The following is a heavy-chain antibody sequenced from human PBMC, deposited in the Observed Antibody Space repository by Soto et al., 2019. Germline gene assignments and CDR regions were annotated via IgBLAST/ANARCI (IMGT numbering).Heavy chain of an antibody. CDR3: ANRRDGYKGGYFDY. CDR1: GGTFSSYA. CDR2: IIPILGIA. J-gene: IGHJ4*02. D-gene: IGHD5-12*01. V-gene: IGHV1-69*10. Sequence: ASVKVSCKASGGTFSSYAISWVRQAPGQGLEWMGGIIPILGIANYAQKFQGRVTITADKSTSTAYMELSSLRSEDTAVYYCANRRDGYKGGYFDYWGQGTLVTVSS.